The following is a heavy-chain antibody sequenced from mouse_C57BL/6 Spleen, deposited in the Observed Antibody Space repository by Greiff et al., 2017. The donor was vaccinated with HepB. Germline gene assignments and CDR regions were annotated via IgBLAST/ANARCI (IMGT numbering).Heavy chain of an antibody. V-gene: IGHV5-17*01. Sequence: EVKLVESGGGLVKPGGSLKLSCAASGFTFSDYGMHWVRQAPEKGLEWVAYISSGSSTIYYADTVKGRFTISRDNAKNTLVLQMTSLRSEDTAMYYCAKGDYDYDYAMDYWGQGTSVTVSS. D-gene: IGHD2-4*01. CDR3: AKGDYDYDYAMDY. CDR2: ISSGSSTI. CDR1: GFTFSDYG. J-gene: IGHJ4*01.